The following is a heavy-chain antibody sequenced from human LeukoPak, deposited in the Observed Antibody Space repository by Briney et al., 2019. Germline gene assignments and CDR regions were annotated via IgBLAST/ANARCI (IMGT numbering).Heavy chain of an antibody. D-gene: IGHD3-16*02. CDR3: ARKEVWGSYRDAFDI. Sequence: SETLSLTGAVYVGSFSGYYWSGIRQPPGKGLEWIGEINHSGSTNYNPSLKSRVTISVDTSKNQFSLKLSSVTAADTAVYYCARKEVWGSYRDAFDIWGQGTMVTVSS. CDR1: VGSFSGYY. V-gene: IGHV4-34*01. J-gene: IGHJ3*02. CDR2: INHSGST.